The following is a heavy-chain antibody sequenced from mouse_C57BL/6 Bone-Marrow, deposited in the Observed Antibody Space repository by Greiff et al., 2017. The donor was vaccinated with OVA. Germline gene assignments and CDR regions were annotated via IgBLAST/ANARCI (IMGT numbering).Heavy chain of an antibody. J-gene: IGHJ1*03. CDR2: IDPSASYT. CDR1: GYTFTSYW. CDR3: AREGYYWYFDV. V-gene: IGHV1-69*01. D-gene: IGHD2-2*01. Sequence: VQLQQPGAALVMPGASVKLSCQASGYTFTSYWMHWVKQRPGHGLEWIGEIDPSASYTNYNQKFKGTSTLTVDNSSSTAYMQLISLTSEDSAVYDCAREGYYWYFDVWGTGTTVTVSS.